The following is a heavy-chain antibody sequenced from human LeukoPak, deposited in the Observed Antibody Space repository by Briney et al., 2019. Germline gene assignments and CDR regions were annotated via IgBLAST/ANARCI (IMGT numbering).Heavy chain of an antibody. Sequence: GASVKVSCKTSGYTFTSYGISWVRQAPGQGLEWMAWINPSNGNTKDARNLQGRVTMTTDTSTNTAYMELRNLRSSDTAVYYCATGGTYSSFDHWGQGPLVTVSS. CDR3: ATGGTYSSFDH. D-gene: IGHD4-11*01. CDR2: INPSNGNT. CDR1: GYTFTSYG. J-gene: IGHJ4*02. V-gene: IGHV1-18*01.